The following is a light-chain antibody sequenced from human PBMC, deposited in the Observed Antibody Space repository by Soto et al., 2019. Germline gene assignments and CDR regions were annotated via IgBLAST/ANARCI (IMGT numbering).Light chain of an antibody. Sequence: QSVLTQPASVSGSPGQSITISCTGSSSDVGGYKYVSWYQHHPGKAPKLMIYDVSDRPSGVSNRFSGSKPGNTASLTISGLQAEDEADYYCSSYSTRGTLHVVIGGGTKLTVL. V-gene: IGLV2-14*03. J-gene: IGLJ2*01. CDR1: SSDVGGYKY. CDR3: SSYSTRGTLHVV. CDR2: DVS.